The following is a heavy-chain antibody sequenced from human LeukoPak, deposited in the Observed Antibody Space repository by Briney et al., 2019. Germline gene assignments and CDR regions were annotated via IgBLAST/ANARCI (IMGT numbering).Heavy chain of an antibody. D-gene: IGHD6-25*01. CDR1: GFTFSSYE. CDR3: ARDERFASDNSGRVAY. CDR2: ISPSGSDI. V-gene: IGHV3-48*03. Sequence: PGGSLRLSCVASGFTFSSYEMNWVRQAPGKGLEWVSYISPSGSDIDYADSVRGRFSSSRDNAKNSLYLQMNSLGAEDTAVYYCARDERFASDNSGRVAYWGQGTLVTVSS. J-gene: IGHJ4*02.